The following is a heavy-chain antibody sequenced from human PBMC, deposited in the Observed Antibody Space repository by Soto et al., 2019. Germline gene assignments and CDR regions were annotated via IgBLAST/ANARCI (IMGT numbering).Heavy chain of an antibody. D-gene: IGHD6-19*01. J-gene: IGHJ4*02. Sequence: PGGSLRLSCAASGFTLSSYAMSWVRQAPGKGLEWVSAISGSGGSTYYADSVKGRFTISRDNSKNTLYLQMNSLRAEDTAVYYCASLSSGWYYFDYWGQGTLVTVSS. V-gene: IGHV3-23*01. CDR1: GFTLSSYA. CDR3: ASLSSGWYYFDY. CDR2: ISGSGGST.